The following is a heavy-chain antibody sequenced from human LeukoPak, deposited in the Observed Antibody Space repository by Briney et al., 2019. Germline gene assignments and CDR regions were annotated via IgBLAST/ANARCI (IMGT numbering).Heavy chain of an antibody. J-gene: IGHJ4*02. D-gene: IGHD3-22*01. CDR3: ARAYYYDSSGSRFDY. CDR1: GYTFTGYY. Sequence: GESLKISCKGSGYTFTGYYMHWVRQAPGQGLEWMGWINPNSGGTNYAQKFQGWVTMTRDTSISTAYMELSRLRSDDTAVYYCARAYYYDSSGSRFDYWGQGTLVTVSS. CDR2: INPNSGGT. V-gene: IGHV1-2*04.